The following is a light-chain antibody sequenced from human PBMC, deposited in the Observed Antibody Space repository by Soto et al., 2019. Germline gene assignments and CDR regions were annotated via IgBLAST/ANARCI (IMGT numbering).Light chain of an antibody. J-gene: IGKJ1*01. CDR3: QHYNSYSEA. CDR2: KAS. V-gene: IGKV1-9*01. Sequence: TQLTQSPSFLSASVGDRVTITCRTSQGISSYLAWYQQKPGKAPKLLIYKASTLKSGVPSRFSGSGSGTEFTLTISSLQPDDFATYYCQHYNSYSEAFGQGTKVDIK. CDR1: QGISSY.